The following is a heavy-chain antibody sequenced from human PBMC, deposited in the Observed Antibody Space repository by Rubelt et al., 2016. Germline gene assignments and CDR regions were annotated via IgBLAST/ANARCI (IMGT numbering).Heavy chain of an antibody. Sequence: QPQLQESGPGLVKPSETLSLTCTVSGGSISTSTYYWGWIRQPPGKGLEWIGSIYYSGSTYYNPSLKRPVTMAVDTSKNQFSRKRNAVTAADTAVYYCARLEYSSGWYPHYWGQGTLVTVSS. CDR2: IYYSGST. J-gene: IGHJ4*02. CDR1: GGSISTSTYY. CDR3: ARLEYSSGWYPHY. D-gene: IGHD6-19*01. V-gene: IGHV4-39*01.